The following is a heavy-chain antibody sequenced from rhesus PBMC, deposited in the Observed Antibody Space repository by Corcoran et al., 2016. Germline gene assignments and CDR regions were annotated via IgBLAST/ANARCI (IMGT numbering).Heavy chain of an antibody. CDR1: VYTFTSSY. CDR2: ITPSKGNT. CDR3: ATWGYGSSYDFDY. Sequence: QVQLVQSGPEVKKPGTSVNLSCKASVYTFTSSYINWVIQAPAHVIAWMGGITPSKGNTGYAQKFKGRVTMTRDTSTSTAYMELNSLRSEDTAVYYCATWGYGSSYDFDYWGQGVLVTVSS. J-gene: IGHJ4*01. V-gene: IGHV1-200*01. D-gene: IGHD4-29*01.